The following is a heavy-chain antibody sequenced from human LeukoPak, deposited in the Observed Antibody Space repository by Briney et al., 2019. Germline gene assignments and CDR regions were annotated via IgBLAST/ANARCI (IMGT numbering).Heavy chain of an antibody. D-gene: IGHD5-24*01. CDR2: ISSSGSTI. J-gene: IGHJ4*02. CDR1: GFTFSDYY. Sequence: GGSLRLSCAASGFTFSDYYMSWIRQAPGKGLEWVSYISSSGSTIYYADSVKGRFTISRDNAKNSLYLQMNSLRAEDTAVYYCAAINIAQLPIRVYWGQGTLVTVSS. CDR3: AAINIAQLPIRVY. V-gene: IGHV3-11*01.